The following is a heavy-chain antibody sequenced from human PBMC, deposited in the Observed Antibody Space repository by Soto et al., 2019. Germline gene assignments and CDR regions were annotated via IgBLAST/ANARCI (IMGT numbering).Heavy chain of an antibody. J-gene: IGHJ4*02. CDR1: GFTFSSYG. Sequence: GGSLRLSCAASGFTFSSYGMNWVRQAPGKVLEWVAVISYDGSNKYYADSVKGRFTISRDNSKNTLYLQMNSLRAEDTAVYYCAKNPYYDSSGYYPHYYFDYWGQGTLVTVSS. D-gene: IGHD3-22*01. V-gene: IGHV3-30*18. CDR3: AKNPYYDSSGYYPHYYFDY. CDR2: ISYDGSNK.